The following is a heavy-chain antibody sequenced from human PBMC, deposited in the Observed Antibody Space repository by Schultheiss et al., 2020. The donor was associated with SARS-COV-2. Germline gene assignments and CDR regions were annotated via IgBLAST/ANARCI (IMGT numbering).Heavy chain of an antibody. Sequence: SETLSLTCAVYGGSFSGYYWSWIRQPPGKGLEWIGYIYYSGSTNYNPSLKSRVTISVDTSKNQFSLKLSSVTAADTAVYYCARDTGGGDWFDPWGQGTLVTVSS. CDR2: IYYSGST. CDR3: ARDTGGGDWFDP. V-gene: IGHV4-59*01. J-gene: IGHJ5*02. D-gene: IGHD3-16*01. CDR1: GGSFSGYY.